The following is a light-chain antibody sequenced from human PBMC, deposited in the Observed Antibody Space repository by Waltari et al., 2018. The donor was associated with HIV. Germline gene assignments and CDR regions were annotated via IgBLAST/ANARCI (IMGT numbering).Light chain of an antibody. J-gene: IGLJ2*01. CDR1: NRNIGFFNL. CDR2: GVT. Sequence: QSALTQPASVSGSPGPSLTITCPGTNRNIGFFNLVSWYQQYPGKAPQLIIYGVTSRPPGVSNRFSGSKSGNTASLTISGLQTDDEAEYYCNSYSSDDTVVFGGGTKLTVL. CDR3: NSYSSDDTVV. V-gene: IGLV2-14*01.